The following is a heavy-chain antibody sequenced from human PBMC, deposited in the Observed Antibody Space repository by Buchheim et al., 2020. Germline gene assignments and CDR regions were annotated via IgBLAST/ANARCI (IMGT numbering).Heavy chain of an antibody. CDR3: ASSYSSSSWDY. Sequence: QMQLVQSGAEVKKPGASVEVSCKASGYTFTNYYIHWVRQAPGQGLEWMGIINPSGGSPGYAQRFQGRITMTRDTSTSTVYMDLSSLTSEDTAVYYCASSYSSSSWDYWGQGTL. V-gene: IGHV1-46*01. J-gene: IGHJ4*02. CDR1: GYTFTNYY. CDR2: INPSGGSP. D-gene: IGHD6-6*01.